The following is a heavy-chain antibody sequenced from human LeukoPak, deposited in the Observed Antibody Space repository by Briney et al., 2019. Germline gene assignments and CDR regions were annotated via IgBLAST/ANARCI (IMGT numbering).Heavy chain of an antibody. J-gene: IGHJ4*02. D-gene: IGHD3-9*01. V-gene: IGHV1-46*01. CDR2: IYPSGGST. CDR3: ATSRGDILTGYLFDY. Sequence: ASVNVSCKASGYTFTSYYMHWVRQAPGQGLEWMGIIYPSGGSTSYAQKFQGRVTMTRDTSTSTVYMELSSLRSEDTAVYYCATSRGDILTGYLFDYWGQGTLVTVSS. CDR1: GYTFTSYY.